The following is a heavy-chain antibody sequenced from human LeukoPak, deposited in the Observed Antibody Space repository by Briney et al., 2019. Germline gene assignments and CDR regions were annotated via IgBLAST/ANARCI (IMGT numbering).Heavy chain of an antibody. V-gene: IGHV3-15*07. Sequence: GGSLRLSCVVSGLRFRNYGMHWVRQAPGKGLEWVGRIKSKTAGGTTDFAAPVKGRFSISRDDSQNMLYLQMNSLTSEDSAVYYCAQGSGQYYEYWGQGTLVTVSS. CDR3: AQGSGQYYEY. D-gene: IGHD3-22*01. CDR1: GLRFRNYG. J-gene: IGHJ4*02. CDR2: IKSKTAGGTT.